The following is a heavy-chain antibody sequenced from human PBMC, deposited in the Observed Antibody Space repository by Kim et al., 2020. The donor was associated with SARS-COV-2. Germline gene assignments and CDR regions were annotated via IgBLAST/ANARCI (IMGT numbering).Heavy chain of an antibody. CDR3: TRDPCTGRGCYGYADY. CDR2: IKSKSNGGTT. J-gene: IGHJ4*02. CDR1: GFTFGDFA. D-gene: IGHD2-15*01. Sequence: GGSLRLSCTPSGFTFGDFALNWFRQAPGKGLEWVAFIKSKSNGGTTQYAASVKDRFSISRDDSKNIAYLQMNSLKIEDTAVYYCTRDPCTGRGCYGYADYWGQGALVTVSS. V-gene: IGHV3-49*03.